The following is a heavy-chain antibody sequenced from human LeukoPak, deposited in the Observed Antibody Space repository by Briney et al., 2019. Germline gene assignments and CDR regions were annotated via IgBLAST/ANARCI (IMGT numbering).Heavy chain of an antibody. Sequence: AASVKVSCKASGGTFSSYAISWVRQAPGQGLEWMGGIIPIFGTANYAQKFQGRVTITADESTSTAYMELSSLRSEDTAVYYCARESAVAGTYDYWGQGTLVTVSS. CDR2: IIPIFGTA. V-gene: IGHV1-69*01. D-gene: IGHD6-19*01. CDR1: GGTFSSYA. J-gene: IGHJ4*02. CDR3: ARESAVAGTYDY.